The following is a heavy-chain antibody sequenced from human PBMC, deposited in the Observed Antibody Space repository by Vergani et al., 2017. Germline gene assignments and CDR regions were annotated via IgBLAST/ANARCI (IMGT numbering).Heavy chain of an antibody. CDR2: ISWDGGST. CDR1: GFTFDDYT. CDR3: ARVLRFLEWLWGGAFDI. D-gene: IGHD3-3*01. V-gene: IGHV3-43*01. Sequence: EVQLVESGGVVVQPGGSLRLSCAASGFTFDDYTMHWVRQAPGKGLEWVSLISWDGGSTYYADSVKGRFTISRDNSKNTLYLQMNSLRAEDTAVYYCARVLRFLEWLWGGAFDIWGQGTMVTVSS. J-gene: IGHJ3*02.